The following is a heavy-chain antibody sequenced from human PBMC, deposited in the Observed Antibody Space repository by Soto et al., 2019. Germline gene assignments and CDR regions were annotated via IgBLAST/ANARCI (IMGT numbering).Heavy chain of an antibody. Sequence: ASVKVSCKASGYTFTGLYIHWVRLAPGQGLEWMGWINPNSGGTNYAEKFQGRVTMTRDTSISTAYMELSSLRSDDTAVYYCARALPRSSGYSYGALDYWGQGTQVTVSS. CDR3: ARALPRSSGYSYGALDY. CDR1: GYTFTGLY. CDR2: INPNSGGT. D-gene: IGHD5-18*01. J-gene: IGHJ4*02. V-gene: IGHV1-2*02.